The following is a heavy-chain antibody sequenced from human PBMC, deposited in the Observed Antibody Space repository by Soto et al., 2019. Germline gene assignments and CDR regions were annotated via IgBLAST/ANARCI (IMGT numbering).Heavy chain of an antibody. Sequence: QVQLVESGGGVVQPGRSLRLSCAASGFTFSSYGMHWVRQAPGKALEWVAVISYDGSNKYYADSVKGRFTISRDNSKNTLYLQMNSLRAEDTAVYYCATARGGSSGYYYDYFDYWGQGTLVTVSS. CDR3: ATARGGSSGYYYDYFDY. CDR1: GFTFSSYG. V-gene: IGHV3-30*03. D-gene: IGHD3-22*01. J-gene: IGHJ4*02. CDR2: ISYDGSNK.